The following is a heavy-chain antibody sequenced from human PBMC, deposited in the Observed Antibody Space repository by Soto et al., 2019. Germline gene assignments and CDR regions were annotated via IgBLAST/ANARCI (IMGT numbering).Heavy chain of an antibody. D-gene: IGHD4-17*01. J-gene: IGHJ1*01. Sequence: EVQLVESGGGLVKPGGSLRLSCAASGFTFSSYSMSWVRQAPGKGLEWVLSISSRSSYIYYADSVKGRFTISRDNAKNSLYLQMNSLRTEDTAVYYCARDLSDYGDDVPYFQHWGQGTLVTVSS. V-gene: IGHV3-21*01. CDR3: ARDLSDYGDDVPYFQH. CDR1: GFTFSSYS. CDR2: ISSRSSYI.